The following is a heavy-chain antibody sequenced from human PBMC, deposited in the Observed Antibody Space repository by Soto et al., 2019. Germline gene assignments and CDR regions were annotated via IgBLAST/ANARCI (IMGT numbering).Heavy chain of an antibody. D-gene: IGHD2-21*01. V-gene: IGHV3-23*01. Sequence: PGGSLRLSCAASGFSFSDYAMTWVRQPPGMGLEWVSSITASGGSTYYADSVKGRFIISRDNSKNTLYLQMNSLGAKDTAVYFCATIFIRRHDYWGQRTLVTVSS. CDR1: GFSFSDYA. CDR3: ATIFIRRHDY. J-gene: IGHJ4*02. CDR2: ITASGGST.